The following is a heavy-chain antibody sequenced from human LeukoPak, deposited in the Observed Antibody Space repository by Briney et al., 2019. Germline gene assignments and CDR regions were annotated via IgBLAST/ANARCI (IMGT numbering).Heavy chain of an antibody. Sequence: ASVKVSCKASGYTFTNYGISWVRQAPGQGLEWMGWISAYNGNTNYAQKLQGRVTMTTDTSTSTASMELRSLRSDDTAVYYCERENSLYFDYWGQGTLVTVSS. D-gene: IGHD5-18*01. J-gene: IGHJ4*02. CDR2: ISAYNGNT. CDR1: GYTFTNYG. CDR3: ERENSLYFDY. V-gene: IGHV1-18*01.